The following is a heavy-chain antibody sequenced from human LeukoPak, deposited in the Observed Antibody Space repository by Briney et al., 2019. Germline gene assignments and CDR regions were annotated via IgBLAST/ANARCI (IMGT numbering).Heavy chain of an antibody. CDR2: INHSGST. J-gene: IGHJ4*02. CDR3: ARDFIWGGSGFDY. V-gene: IGHV4-34*01. D-gene: IGHD3-3*01. Sequence: SETLSLTCAVYGGSFSGYYWSWIRQPPGKGLEWIGEINHSGSTNYNPSLKSRVTISVDTSKNQFSLKLSSVTAADTAVYYCARDFIWGGSGFDYWGQGTLVTVSS. CDR1: GGSFSGYY.